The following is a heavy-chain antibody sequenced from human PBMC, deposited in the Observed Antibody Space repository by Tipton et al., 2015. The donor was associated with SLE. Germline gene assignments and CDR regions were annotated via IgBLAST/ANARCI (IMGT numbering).Heavy chain of an antibody. J-gene: IGHJ6*02. CDR1: GGSIRSSSYY. D-gene: IGHD2-15*01. Sequence: TLSLTCTVSGGSIRSSSYYWGWIRQPPGKGLEWIGSIYYSGSTYYNPSLKSRVTISVDTSKNQFSLKLSSVTAADTAVYYCARGQHVRVVFSMDVWGQGTTVTVSS. CDR3: ARGQHVRVVFSMDV. CDR2: IYYSGST. V-gene: IGHV4-39*07.